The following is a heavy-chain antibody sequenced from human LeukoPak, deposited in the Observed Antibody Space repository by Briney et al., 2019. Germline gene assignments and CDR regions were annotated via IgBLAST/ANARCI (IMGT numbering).Heavy chain of an antibody. CDR1: GYTFTGYY. V-gene: IGHV1-2*06. J-gene: IGHJ4*02. Sequence: ASVTVSCTASGYTFTGYYMHWVRQAPGQGLEWMGRINPNSGGTNYAQKFQGRVTMTRDTSISTAYMELSRLRSDDTAVYYCARVPSSGYYYDSSGYSDYWGQGTLVTVSS. D-gene: IGHD3-22*01. CDR2: INPNSGGT. CDR3: ARVPSSGYYYDSSGYSDY.